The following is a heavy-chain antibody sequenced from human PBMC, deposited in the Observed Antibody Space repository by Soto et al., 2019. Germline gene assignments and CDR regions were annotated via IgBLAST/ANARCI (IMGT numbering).Heavy chain of an antibody. V-gene: IGHV1-18*01. Sequence: ASVKVSCKASGYTFTSYGISWVRQAPGQGLEWMGWISAYNGNTNYAQKLQGRVTMTTDTSTSTAYMELRSLRSDDTAVYYCARAMVRGVIIPSPFDYWGQGTLVTVSS. CDR2: ISAYNGNT. D-gene: IGHD3-10*01. CDR1: GYTFTSYG. J-gene: IGHJ4*02. CDR3: ARAMVRGVIIPSPFDY.